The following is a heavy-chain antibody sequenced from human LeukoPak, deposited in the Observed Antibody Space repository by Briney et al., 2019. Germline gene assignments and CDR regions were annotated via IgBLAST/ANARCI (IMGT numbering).Heavy chain of an antibody. CDR1: GFTSSAYT. V-gene: IGHV3-21*01. CDR3: ARDGVTVSSSPSYWYFDL. J-gene: IGHJ2*01. D-gene: IGHD3-3*01. Sequence: PGGSLRLSCAASGFTSSAYTINWVRQAPGKGLEWVSSISSTSSYIYSADSVKGRFTISRDNAKNSLFLHMNSLAADDTAVYYCARDGVTVSSSPSYWYFDLWGRGTLVTVSS. CDR2: ISSTSSYI.